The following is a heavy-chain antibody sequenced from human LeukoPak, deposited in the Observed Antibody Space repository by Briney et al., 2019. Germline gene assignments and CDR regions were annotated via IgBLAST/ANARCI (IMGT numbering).Heavy chain of an antibody. CDR3: ARSPSGYRFDY. J-gene: IGHJ4*02. CDR2: ISNSGST. CDR1: GGSVTSGTYF. Sequence: SETLSLTCTVSGGSVTSGTYFWTWIRQPPGKGLEWIGFISNSGSTNYNPSLKGRVTISRDTSKNRFSLKLNSVTAADSAVYFCARSPSGYRFDYWGQGALVTVSS. D-gene: IGHD3-22*01. V-gene: IGHV4-61*01.